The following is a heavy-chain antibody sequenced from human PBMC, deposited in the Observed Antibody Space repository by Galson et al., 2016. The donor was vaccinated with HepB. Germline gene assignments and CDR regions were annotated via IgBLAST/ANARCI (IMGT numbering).Heavy chain of an antibody. CDR3: ARDAGYNQIDY. J-gene: IGHJ4*02. CDR1: GFMFSTYW. D-gene: IGHD1-14*01. V-gene: IGHV3-7*03. Sequence: SLRLSCAASGFMFSTYWMTWVRQAPGKGLEWVANINQDGSEKYHVDSVKGRFTISKDNGKNSLFLQLNSLRAEDTAVYYCARDAGYNQIDYWGQGTLVTVSS. CDR2: INQDGSEK.